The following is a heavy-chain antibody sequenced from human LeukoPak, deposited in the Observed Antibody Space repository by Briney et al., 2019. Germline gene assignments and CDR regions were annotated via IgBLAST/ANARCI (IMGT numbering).Heavy chain of an antibody. J-gene: IGHJ6*03. CDR3: ARFAAGGSYYYYMDV. Sequence: NPGGSLRLSCAASGFTFSSYSMNWVRQAPGKGLEWVSSISSSSSYIYYADSVKGRFTISRDNAKNSLYLQMNSLRADDTAVYYCARFAAGGSYYYYMDVWGKGTTATVSS. D-gene: IGHD6-25*01. CDR2: ISSSSSYI. V-gene: IGHV3-21*01. CDR1: GFTFSSYS.